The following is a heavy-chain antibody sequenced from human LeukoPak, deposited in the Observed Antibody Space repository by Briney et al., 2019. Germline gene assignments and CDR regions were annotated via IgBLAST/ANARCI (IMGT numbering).Heavy chain of an antibody. D-gene: IGHD3-9*01. CDR3: ARCYDILTGYYNT. CDR1: GYSFTSYW. Sequence: GESLKISCKGSGYSFTSYWIGWVRQMPGKGLEWMGIIYPGDSDTRYSPSFQGQATISADKSISTAYLQWSSLKASDTAMYYCARCYDILTGYYNTWGQGTLVTVSS. J-gene: IGHJ4*02. V-gene: IGHV5-51*01. CDR2: IYPGDSDT.